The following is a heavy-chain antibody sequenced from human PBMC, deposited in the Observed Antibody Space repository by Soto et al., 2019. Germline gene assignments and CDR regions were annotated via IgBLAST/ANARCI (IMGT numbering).Heavy chain of an antibody. V-gene: IGHV4-34*01. D-gene: IGHD3-22*01. J-gene: IGHJ6*02. Sequence: PSETLSLTCAVVGDSLRGQSWNWIRQSPGKGLEWIGEIDQSGGTNYNPSLKSRAIISDDTSKNQFSLTLTSVTAADTAVYYCAREDSYYDHSYGMDVWGQGTTVTVSS. CDR2: IDQSGGT. CDR1: GDSLRGQS. CDR3: AREDSYYDHSYGMDV.